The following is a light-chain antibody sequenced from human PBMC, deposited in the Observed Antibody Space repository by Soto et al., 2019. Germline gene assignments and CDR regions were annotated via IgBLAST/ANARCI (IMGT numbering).Light chain of an antibody. CDR3: QQYDNWPPYT. V-gene: IGKV3-20*01. CDR2: GAN. CDR1: QSVSSSY. Sequence: EIVLTQSPGTLSLSPGERATLSCRASQSVSSSYLAWYQQKPGQAPRLLIYGANNRATGISDRFSGSGSGTDFTLTISRLESDDFAVYYCQQYDNWPPYTFGQGTKLEIK. J-gene: IGKJ2*01.